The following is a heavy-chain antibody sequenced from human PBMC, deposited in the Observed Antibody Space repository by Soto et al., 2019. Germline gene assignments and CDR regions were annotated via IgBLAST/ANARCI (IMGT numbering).Heavy chain of an antibody. V-gene: IGHV3-30-3*01. J-gene: IGHJ4*02. Sequence: QPGGSLRLSCAASGFTFSSYAMHWVRQAPGKGLEWVAVISYDGSNKYYADSVKGRFTISRDNSKNTLYLQMNSLRAEDTAVYYSARDYDSSGYPRYYFDYWGQGTLVTVSS. D-gene: IGHD3-22*01. CDR1: GFTFSSYA. CDR2: ISYDGSNK. CDR3: ARDYDSSGYPRYYFDY.